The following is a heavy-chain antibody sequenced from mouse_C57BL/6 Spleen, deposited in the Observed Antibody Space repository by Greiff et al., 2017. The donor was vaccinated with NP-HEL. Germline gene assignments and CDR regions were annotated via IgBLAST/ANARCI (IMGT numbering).Heavy chain of an antibody. CDR1: GFTFSSYA. Sequence: EVKLVESGGGLVKPGGSLKLSCAASGFTFSSYAMSLVRQTPEKRLEWVATISDGGSYTYYPDNVKGRFTISRDNAKNNLYLQMSHLKSEDTAMYYCARDKGGNRYFDVWGTGTTVTVSS. V-gene: IGHV5-4*01. D-gene: IGHD2-1*01. CDR3: ARDKGGNRYFDV. J-gene: IGHJ1*03. CDR2: ISDGGSYT.